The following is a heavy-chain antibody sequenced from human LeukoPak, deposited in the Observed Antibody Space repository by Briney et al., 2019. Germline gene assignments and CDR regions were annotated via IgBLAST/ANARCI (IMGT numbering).Heavy chain of an antibody. CDR3: AKDTEAGTFDY. Sequence: GGSLRLSCAASGFTLSNVWMSWVRQAPGKGLEWVGRIKSKTDGETTDYAAPVKGRFTISRDDSKNTLYLQMNSLRAEDTAVYYCAKDTEAGTFDYWGQGTLVTVSS. J-gene: IGHJ4*02. CDR2: IKSKTDGETT. V-gene: IGHV3-15*01. D-gene: IGHD6-19*01. CDR1: GFTLSNVW.